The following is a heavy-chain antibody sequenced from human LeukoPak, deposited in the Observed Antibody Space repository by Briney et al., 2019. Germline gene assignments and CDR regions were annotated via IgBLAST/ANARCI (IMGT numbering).Heavy chain of an antibody. CDR1: GYIFTGYY. CDR3: ARASRGYSSGWNWFDP. V-gene: IGHV1-46*01. CDR2: INPSGGST. D-gene: IGHD6-19*01. Sequence: ASVKVSCKASGYIFTGYYMHWVRQAPGQGLEWMGIINPSGGSTSYAQKFQGRVTMTRDTSTSTVYMELSSLRSEDTAVYYCARASRGYSSGWNWFDPWGQGTLVTVSS. J-gene: IGHJ5*02.